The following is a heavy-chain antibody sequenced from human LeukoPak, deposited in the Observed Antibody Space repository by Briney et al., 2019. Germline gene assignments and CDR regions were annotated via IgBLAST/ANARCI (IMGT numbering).Heavy chain of an antibody. Sequence: ASVKVCCKASGYTFTNYGISWVRQAPGQGLEWMGWISAYNGNTNYAQKLQGRVTMTTDTSTSTAYMELRNLRSDDTAVFYCARAGVLRLRPTFDFWGQGALVTVSS. D-gene: IGHD5-12*01. CDR2: ISAYNGNT. CDR1: GYTFTNYG. CDR3: ARAGVLRLRPTFDF. V-gene: IGHV1-18*01. J-gene: IGHJ4*02.